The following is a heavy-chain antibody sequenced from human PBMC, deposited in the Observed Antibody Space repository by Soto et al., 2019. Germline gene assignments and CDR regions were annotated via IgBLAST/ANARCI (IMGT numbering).Heavy chain of an antibody. CDR3: ARVKLAGRGSFHY. Sequence: SETLSLTCAVSGYSITNGYYWGWVRQPPGKGLEXIGSXXXSXNXXXNXXXXSRVTISLDTSKDQFSLKLTSVTAADTAMYYCARVKLAGRGSFHYRGQGTLVTVSS. CDR1: GYSITNGYY. V-gene: IGHV4-38-2*01. J-gene: IGHJ4*02. D-gene: IGHD3-3*02. CDR2: XXXSXNX.